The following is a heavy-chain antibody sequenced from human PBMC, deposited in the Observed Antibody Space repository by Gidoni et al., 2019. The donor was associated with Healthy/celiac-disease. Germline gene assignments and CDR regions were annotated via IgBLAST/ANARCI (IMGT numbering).Heavy chain of an antibody. J-gene: IGHJ6*03. CDR2: INPSGGST. Sequence: QVQLVQSGAEVKKPGASVKVSCKASGYTFTSYYMHWVRQAPGQGLEWMGIINPSGGSTSYAQKFQGRVTMTRDTSTSTVYMELSSLRSEDTAVYYCASQLSGYSSSWYGVPYYYYYMDVWGKGTTVTVSS. CDR1: GYTFTSYY. D-gene: IGHD6-13*01. V-gene: IGHV1-46*01. CDR3: ASQLSGYSSSWYGVPYYYYYMDV.